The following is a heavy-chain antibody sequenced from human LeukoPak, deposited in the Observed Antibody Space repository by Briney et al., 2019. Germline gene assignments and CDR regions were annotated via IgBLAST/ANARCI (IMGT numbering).Heavy chain of an antibody. Sequence: GGSLRLSCAASGFTFSSYGMHWVRQAPGKGLEWVAVISYDGSNKYFADSVKGRFTISRDNSKNTLYLQMNSLKAEDTAVYYCAKGPRTVRFGDRHKGIFDYWGQGTLVTVSS. CDR3: AKGPRTVRFGDRHKGIFDY. J-gene: IGHJ4*02. CDR2: ISYDGSNK. V-gene: IGHV3-30*18. CDR1: GFTFSSYG. D-gene: IGHD3-10*01.